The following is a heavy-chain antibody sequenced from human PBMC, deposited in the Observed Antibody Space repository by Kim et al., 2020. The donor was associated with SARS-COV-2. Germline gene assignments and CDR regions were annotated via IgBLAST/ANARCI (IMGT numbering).Heavy chain of an antibody. CDR1: GFTFSSYA. V-gene: IGHV3-30*04. D-gene: IGHD5-12*01. J-gene: IGHJ3*02. Sequence: GGSLRLSCAASGFTFSSYAMHWVRQAPGKGLEWVAVISYDGSNKYYADSVKGRFTISRDNSKNTLYLQMNSLRAEDTAVYYCARDWLTYSGYDFGAFDI. CDR3: ARDWLTYSGYDFGAFDI. CDR2: ISYDGSNK.